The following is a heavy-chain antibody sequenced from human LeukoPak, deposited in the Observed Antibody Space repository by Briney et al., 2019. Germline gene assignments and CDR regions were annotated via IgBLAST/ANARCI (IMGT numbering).Heavy chain of an antibody. CDR3: AKRNVRSGNPSGSYSYYYYYYGMDV. CDR2: ISGSGGST. J-gene: IGHJ6*02. Sequence: GGSLRLSCAASRFTFSSYAMSWVRQAPGKGLEWVSAISGSGGSTYYADPVKGRFTISTDNSKNTLYLQMNSLRAEDTAVYYCAKRNVRSGNPSGSYSYYYYYYGMDVWGQGTTVTVSS. D-gene: IGHD1-26*01. CDR1: RFTFSSYA. V-gene: IGHV3-23*01.